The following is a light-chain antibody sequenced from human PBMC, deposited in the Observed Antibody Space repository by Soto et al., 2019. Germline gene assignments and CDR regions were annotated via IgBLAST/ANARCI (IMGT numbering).Light chain of an antibody. CDR1: SSDVGGYNY. CDR2: DVS. J-gene: IGLJ2*01. CDR3: NSYTSSSTPV. V-gene: IGLV2-14*01. Sequence: QSALTQPASVSGSPGQSITISCTGTSSDVGGYNYVSWYQQHTGKAPKLMIYDVSNRPSWVSNRFSGSKSGNTASLTISGLQAEDEADYYCNSYTSSSTPVFGGGTKLTVL.